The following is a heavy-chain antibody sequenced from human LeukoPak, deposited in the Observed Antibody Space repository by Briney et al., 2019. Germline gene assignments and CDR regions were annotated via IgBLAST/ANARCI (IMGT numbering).Heavy chain of an antibody. V-gene: IGHV4-4*07. J-gene: IGHJ5*02. D-gene: IGHD2-2*03. CDR3: ASDGYCSSTSCGNWFDP. CDR1: GGSISSYY. Sequence: SETLSLTCTVSGGSISSYYWSWTRQPAGKGLEWIGRIYTSGSTNYNPSLKSRVTMSVDTSKNQFSLKLSSVTAADTAVYYCASDGYCSSTSCGNWFDPWGQETLVTVSS. CDR2: IYTSGST.